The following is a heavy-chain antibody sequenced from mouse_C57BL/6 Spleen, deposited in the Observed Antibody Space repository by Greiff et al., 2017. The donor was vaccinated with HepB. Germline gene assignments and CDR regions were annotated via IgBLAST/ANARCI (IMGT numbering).Heavy chain of an antibody. Sequence: VQLQQPGAELVMPGASVKLSCKASGYTFTSYWMHWVKQRPGQGLEWIGEIDPSDSYTNYNQKFKDKATLTADKSSSTAYMQLSSLTSEDSAVYYCARRDEGFAYWGQGTLVTVSA. CDR2: IDPSDSYT. CDR1: GYTFTSYW. J-gene: IGHJ3*01. V-gene: IGHV1-69*01. CDR3: ARRDEGFAY.